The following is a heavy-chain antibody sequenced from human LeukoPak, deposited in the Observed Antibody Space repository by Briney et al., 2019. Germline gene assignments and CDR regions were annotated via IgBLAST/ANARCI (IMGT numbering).Heavy chain of an antibody. Sequence: GGSLRLSCAASGFTVSNSYMNWVRQAPGKGLERVSSISSSSSYIYYADSVKGRFTISRDNAKNSLYLQMNSLRAEDTAVYYCARDHNGSGSHYWGQGTLVTVSS. V-gene: IGHV3-21*01. CDR2: ISSSSSYI. CDR1: GFTVSNSY. J-gene: IGHJ4*02. CDR3: ARDHNGSGSHY. D-gene: IGHD3-10*01.